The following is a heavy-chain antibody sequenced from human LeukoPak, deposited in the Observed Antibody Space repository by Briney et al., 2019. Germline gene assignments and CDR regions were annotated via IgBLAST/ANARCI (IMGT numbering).Heavy chain of an antibody. J-gene: IGHJ5*02. V-gene: IGHV1-2*02. Sequence: ASVKVSCKASGYTITGYYMHWVRQAPGQGLEWMGWINPNSGGTNYAQKFQGRVTMTRDTSISTAYMELSRLRSDDTAVYYCARDYDYVWGSPNWFDPWGQGTLVTVSS. CDR3: ARDYDYVWGSPNWFDP. CDR2: INPNSGGT. D-gene: IGHD3-16*01. CDR1: GYTITGYY.